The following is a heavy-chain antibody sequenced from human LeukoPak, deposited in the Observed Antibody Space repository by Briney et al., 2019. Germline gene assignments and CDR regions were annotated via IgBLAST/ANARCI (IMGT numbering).Heavy chain of an antibody. CDR1: GYTFTGYY. V-gene: IGHV1-2*02. CDR3: ASLYSGSYWNWFDP. J-gene: IGHJ5*02. CDR2: INPNSGGT. D-gene: IGHD1-26*01. Sequence: GASVKVSCKASGYTFTGYYMHWVRQAPGQGLEWMGWINPNSGGTNYAQKFQGRVTMTRDTSISTAYMELSRLRSDDTAVYYCASLYSGSYWNWFDPWGQGTLVTVSS.